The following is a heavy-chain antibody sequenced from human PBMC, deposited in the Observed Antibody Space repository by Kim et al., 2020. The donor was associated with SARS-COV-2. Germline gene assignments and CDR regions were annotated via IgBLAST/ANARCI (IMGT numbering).Heavy chain of an antibody. CDR2: IKQDGSET. D-gene: IGHD3-22*01. Sequence: GGSLRLSCAASGFTFSSYWMSWVRQAPGKRLEWVANIKQDGSETYYVDSVKGRFTISRDNAKNSLYLQLNILRVEDTAVYYCATLQRYFATSGYYHHYWGQGTLVTVSS. J-gene: IGHJ4*02. V-gene: IGHV3-7*01. CDR3: ATLQRYFATSGYYHHY. CDR1: GFTFSSYW.